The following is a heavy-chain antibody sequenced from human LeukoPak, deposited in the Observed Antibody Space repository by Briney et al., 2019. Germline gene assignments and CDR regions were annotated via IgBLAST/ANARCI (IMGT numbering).Heavy chain of an antibody. V-gene: IGHV3-66*01. CDR1: GFTVSSNY. J-gene: IGHJ6*02. D-gene: IGHD2-15*01. CDR3: ARDFTVVANPDPSTYYYYGMDV. CDR2: IYSGGST. Sequence: GGSLRLSCAASGFTVSSNYMSWVRQAPGKGLEWVSVIYSGGSTYYADSVKGRSTISRDNSKNTLYLQMNSLRAEDTAVYYCARDFTVVANPDPSTYYYYGMDVWGQGTTVTVSS.